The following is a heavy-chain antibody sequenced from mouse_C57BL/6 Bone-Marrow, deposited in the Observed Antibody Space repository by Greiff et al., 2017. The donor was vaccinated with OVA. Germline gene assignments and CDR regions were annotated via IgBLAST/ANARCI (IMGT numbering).Heavy chain of an antibody. V-gene: IGHV5-6*02. Sequence: EVMLVESGGDLVKPGGSLKLSCAASGFTFSSYGMSWVRQTPDKRLEWVATISSGGSYTYYPDSVKGRFTISRDNAKNTLYLQMSSLKSEDTAMYYCARHYYGSSQFAYWGQGTLVTVSA. CDR3: ARHYYGSSQFAY. J-gene: IGHJ3*01. D-gene: IGHD1-1*01. CDR2: ISSGGSYT. CDR1: GFTFSSYG.